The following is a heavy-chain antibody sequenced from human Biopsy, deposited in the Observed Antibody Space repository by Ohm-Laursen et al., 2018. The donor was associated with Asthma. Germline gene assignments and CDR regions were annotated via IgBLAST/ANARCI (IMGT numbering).Heavy chain of an antibody. CDR2: ISAYNGNT. CDR1: GYTFTAYY. J-gene: IGHJ6*02. CDR3: AREAYDILTGYYGGGGMDV. V-gene: IGHV1-18*04. Sequence: ASVKVSCKASGYTFTAYYIHWVRQAPGQGLEWMGWISAYNGNTNYAQKLQGRVTMTTDTSTSTAYMELRSLRSDDTAVYYCAREAYDILTGYYGGGGMDVWGQGTTVTVSS. D-gene: IGHD3-9*01.